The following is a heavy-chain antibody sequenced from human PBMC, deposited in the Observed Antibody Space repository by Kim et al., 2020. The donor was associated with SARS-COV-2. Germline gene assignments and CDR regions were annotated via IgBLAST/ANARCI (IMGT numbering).Heavy chain of an antibody. Sequence: SRVPISVDTSKNQFSLKLSSVTAADTAVYYCARLGIDIVVVPSAQNWFDPWGQGTLVTVSS. D-gene: IGHD2-2*01. CDR3: ARLGIDIVVVPSAQNWFDP. J-gene: IGHJ5*02. V-gene: IGHV4-39*01.